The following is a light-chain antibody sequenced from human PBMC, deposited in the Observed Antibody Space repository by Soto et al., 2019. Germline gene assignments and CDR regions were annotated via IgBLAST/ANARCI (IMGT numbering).Light chain of an antibody. J-gene: IGLJ3*02. CDR2: EVS. V-gene: IGLV2-14*01. CDR1: SSDVGGYNY. Sequence: QSALTQPASVSGSPGQSITISCTGTSSDVGGYNYVSWYQQHPGKAHKLMIYEVSNRPSWVSNRFSGSKSGNTASLTIYGLQAEDGADYYCNLYTSSSTRVFGGGTKLTVL. CDR3: NLYTSSSTRV.